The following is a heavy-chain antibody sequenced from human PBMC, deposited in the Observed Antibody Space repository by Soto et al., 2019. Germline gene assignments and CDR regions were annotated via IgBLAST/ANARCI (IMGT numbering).Heavy chain of an antibody. CDR3: ARSPDHYYFDY. Sequence: PSETLSLTCTVSGDSISSGGYYWSWIRQHPGKGLECIGYIYYSGSTYYNPSLKNRVTISVDTSKNQCSLKLSSVTAADTAVYYCARSPDHYYFDYWGQGTLVTVSS. V-gene: IGHV4-31*03. CDR2: IYYSGST. J-gene: IGHJ4*02. CDR1: GDSISSGGYY.